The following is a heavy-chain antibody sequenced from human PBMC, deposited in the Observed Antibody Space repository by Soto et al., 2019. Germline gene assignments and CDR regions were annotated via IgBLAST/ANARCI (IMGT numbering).Heavy chain of an antibody. Sequence: SETLSLTCTVSGGSISSSSYYWGWIRHPPGKGLEWIGSIYYSGSTYYNPSLKSRVTISVDTSKNQFSLKLSSVTAADTAVYYCARVVGAYSDYYYYGMDVWGQGTTVTVSS. CDR2: IYYSGST. D-gene: IGHD5-18*01. J-gene: IGHJ6*02. V-gene: IGHV4-39*01. CDR3: ARVVGAYSDYYYYGMDV. CDR1: GGSISSSSYY.